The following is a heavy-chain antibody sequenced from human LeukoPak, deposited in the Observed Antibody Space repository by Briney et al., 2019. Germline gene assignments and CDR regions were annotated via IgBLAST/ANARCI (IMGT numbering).Heavy chain of an antibody. V-gene: IGHV3-48*03. CDR2: ISGSGSTT. Sequence: GGSLRLSCAASGFTFRSYEMNWVRQAPGKGLEWISYISGSGSTTYYADSVKGRFTISRDNAKNSLHLQMNSLRAGDTAVHYCATYIIGPTIDYWGQGTLVTVSS. J-gene: IGHJ4*02. CDR1: GFTFRSYE. D-gene: IGHD3-10*01. CDR3: ATYIIGPTIDY.